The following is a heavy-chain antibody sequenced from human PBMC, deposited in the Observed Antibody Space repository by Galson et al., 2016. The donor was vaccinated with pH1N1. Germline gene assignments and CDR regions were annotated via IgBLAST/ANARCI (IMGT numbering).Heavy chain of an antibody. Sequence: QVQLQESGPGLVKPSETLSLTCSVSGYSIGNGYYCGWVRQPPGKGLEWLATVYHSGETHYNPSLKSRLTISIDTSKNQFSLKVTSVTAADTAIYYCTRHDTAFWGPGTLVTVSS. CDR1: GYSIGNGYY. CDR2: VYHSGET. CDR3: TRHDTAF. V-gene: IGHV4-38-2*02. J-gene: IGHJ4*02.